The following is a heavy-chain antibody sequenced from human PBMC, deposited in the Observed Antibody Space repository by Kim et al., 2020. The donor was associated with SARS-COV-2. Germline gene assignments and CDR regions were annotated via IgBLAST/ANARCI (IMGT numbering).Heavy chain of an antibody. J-gene: IGHJ6*02. CDR2: INPNSGGT. CDR1: GYTFTGYY. CDR3: ARDQRGSDDILTGYYTVYYYGMDV. D-gene: IGHD3-9*01. V-gene: IGHV1-2*04. Sequence: ASVKVSCKASGYTFTGYYMHWVRQAPGQGLEWMGWINPNSGGTNYAQKFQGWVTMTRDTSISTAYMELSRLRSDDTAVYYCARDQRGSDDILTGYYTVYYYGMDVWGQGTTVTVSS.